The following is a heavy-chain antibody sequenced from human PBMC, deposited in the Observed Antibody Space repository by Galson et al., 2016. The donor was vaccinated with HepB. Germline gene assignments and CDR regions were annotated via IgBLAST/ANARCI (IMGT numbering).Heavy chain of an antibody. D-gene: IGHD3-22*01. J-gene: IGHJ6*02. Sequence: SLRLSCAASGFTFSSYGMHWVRQAPGKGLEWVAVISYDGSDKYYADSVKGRFTISRDNSKNTLYLQMHSLRPEDTAVYYCAKDRRYYDSSGYFWEGHYYDGMDVWGQGTTVTVSS. CDR3: AKDRRYYDSSGYFWEGHYYDGMDV. CDR2: ISYDGSDK. CDR1: GFTFSSYG. V-gene: IGHV3-30*18.